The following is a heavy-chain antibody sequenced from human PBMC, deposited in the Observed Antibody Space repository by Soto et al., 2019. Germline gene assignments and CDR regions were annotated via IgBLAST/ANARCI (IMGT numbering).Heavy chain of an antibody. CDR3: ARASVVAATGYYFDY. Sequence: SETLSLTCTVSGGSISSYYWSWIRQPPGKGLEWIGYIYYSGSTNYNPSLKSRVTISVDTSKNQFSLKLSSVTAADTAVYYCARASVVAATGYYFDYWGQGTLVTVSS. D-gene: IGHD2-15*01. V-gene: IGHV4-59*01. CDR1: GGSISSYY. J-gene: IGHJ4*02. CDR2: IYYSGST.